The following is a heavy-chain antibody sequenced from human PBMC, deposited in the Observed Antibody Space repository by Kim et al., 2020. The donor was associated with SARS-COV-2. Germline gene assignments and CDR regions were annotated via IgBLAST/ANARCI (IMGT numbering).Heavy chain of an antibody. CDR3: ATDPSGIAAAGYFDY. J-gene: IGHJ4*02. D-gene: IGHD6-13*01. V-gene: IGHV1-24*01. Sequence: QKFQGRVTMTEDTSTDTAYMELSSLRSEDTAVCYCATDPSGIAAAGYFDYWGQGTLVTVSS.